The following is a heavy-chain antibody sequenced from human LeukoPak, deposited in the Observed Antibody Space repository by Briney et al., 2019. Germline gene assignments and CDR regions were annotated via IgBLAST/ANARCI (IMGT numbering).Heavy chain of an antibody. CDR1: GYTFSNYY. D-gene: IGHD3-9*01. J-gene: IGHJ4*02. CDR3: ARTLLTGFYMPPGY. V-gene: IGHV1-46*01. CDR2: INPSDDDI. Sequence: ASVKVSCKASGYTFSNYYIHWVRQAPGQGLEWMGKINPSDDDITYAQKFQDRGTITSDTSTSAVYMELSSLRSEDTAVNYCARTLLTGFYMPPGYWGQGSLVTVSS.